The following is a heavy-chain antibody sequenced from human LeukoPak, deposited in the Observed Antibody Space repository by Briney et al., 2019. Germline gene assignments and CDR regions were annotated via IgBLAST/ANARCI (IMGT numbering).Heavy chain of an antibody. CDR2: ISGSDGGT. Sequence: GGSLRPSCAASGFTFSSYAMSWVRQAPGKGLEWVSIISGSDGGTYYADSVKGRFTISRDNSENTLYLQTNSLRTEDTAVYYCAKGLSSSLVRAPFDYWGQGTLVTVSS. V-gene: IGHV3-23*01. J-gene: IGHJ4*02. CDR1: GFTFSSYA. D-gene: IGHD6-13*01. CDR3: AKGLSSSLVRAPFDY.